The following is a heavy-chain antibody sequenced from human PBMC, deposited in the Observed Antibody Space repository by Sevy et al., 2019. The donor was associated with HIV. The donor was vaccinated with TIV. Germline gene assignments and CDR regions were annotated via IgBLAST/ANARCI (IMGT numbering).Heavy chain of an antibody. J-gene: IGHJ4*02. Sequence: ASVKVSCKASGYTFTGQYIHWVRQAPGQGLEWMGWINPNSGGTNYRQDFQGRVTLTRDTSITTAYIELRGLKSDDTAIYYCARDHRLRGYSYDSFDYWGQGTLVTVSS. D-gene: IGHD5-18*01. V-gene: IGHV1-2*02. CDR3: ARDHRLRGYSYDSFDY. CDR1: GYTFTGQY. CDR2: INPNSGGT.